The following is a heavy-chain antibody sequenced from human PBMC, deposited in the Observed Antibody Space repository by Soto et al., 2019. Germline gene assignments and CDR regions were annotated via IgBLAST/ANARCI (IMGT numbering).Heavy chain of an antibody. CDR3: ARDCSGGSCYKYYYYGMDG. V-gene: IGHV1-18*01. Sequence: VASVKVSCKASGYTFTSYGISWVRQAPGQGLEWMGWISAYNGNTNYAQKLQGRVTMTTDTSTSTAYMELRSLRSDDTAVYYCARDCSGGSCYKYYYYGMDGWGQGNTVTISS. D-gene: IGHD2-15*01. J-gene: IGHJ6*02. CDR1: GYTFTSYG. CDR2: ISAYNGNT.